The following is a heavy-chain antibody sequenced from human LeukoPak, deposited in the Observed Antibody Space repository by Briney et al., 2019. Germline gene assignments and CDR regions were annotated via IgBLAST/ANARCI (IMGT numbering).Heavy chain of an antibody. CDR2: INSDGSST. Sequence: GGSLRLSCAASGFTFSSYWMHWVRQVPGKGLVWVSRINSDGSSTSYADSVKGRFTISRDNAKNTLYLQMNSLRAEDTAVYYCAKFGGELLSHYYYYMDVWGKGTTVTVSS. CDR1: GFTFSSYW. V-gene: IGHV3-74*01. J-gene: IGHJ6*03. D-gene: IGHD1-26*01. CDR3: AKFGGELLSHYYYYMDV.